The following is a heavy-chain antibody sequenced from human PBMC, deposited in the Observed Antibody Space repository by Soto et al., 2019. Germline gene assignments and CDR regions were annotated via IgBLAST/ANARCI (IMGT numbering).Heavy chain of an antibody. Sequence: EVQLVESGGGLVQPGGSLRLSCAASGFTFSSYWMTWVRQAPGKGLEWVANIKHESETFYLDSVKGRFTISRDNAKNSLYLQMNNLRVGDTAVYYCARDGMYDYGSRMYWGQGTLVTVSS. V-gene: IGHV3-7*03. CDR3: ARDGMYDYGSRMY. CDR2: IKHESET. CDR1: GFTFSSYW. D-gene: IGHD3-10*01. J-gene: IGHJ4*02.